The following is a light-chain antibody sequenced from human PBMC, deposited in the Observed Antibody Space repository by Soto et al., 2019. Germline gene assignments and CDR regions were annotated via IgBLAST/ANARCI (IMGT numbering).Light chain of an antibody. V-gene: IGKV1-27*01. CDR3: QKYNSAPHT. CDR1: QGISNY. Sequence: DIQMTQSPSSLSASVGDRVTITCRASQGISNYLAWYKQKPGKVPKLLIYAASTLKSGVPSRFSGSGSGTDFTLTISSLQPEDVATYYCQKYNSAPHTFGQGTKVDIK. CDR2: AAS. J-gene: IGKJ1*01.